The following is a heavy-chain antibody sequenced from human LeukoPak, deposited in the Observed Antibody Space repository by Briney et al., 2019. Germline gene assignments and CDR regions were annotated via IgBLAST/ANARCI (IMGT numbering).Heavy chain of an antibody. Sequence: SETLSLTCTVPGGSISSYYWSWIRQPPGKGLEWIGYIYHSGSTNYNPSLKSRVTISVDTSKNQFSLKLSSVTAADTAVYYCARGGSGPDYWGQGTLVTVSS. V-gene: IGHV4-59*01. J-gene: IGHJ4*02. CDR3: ARGGSGPDY. CDR2: IYHSGST. CDR1: GGSISSYY. D-gene: IGHD2-15*01.